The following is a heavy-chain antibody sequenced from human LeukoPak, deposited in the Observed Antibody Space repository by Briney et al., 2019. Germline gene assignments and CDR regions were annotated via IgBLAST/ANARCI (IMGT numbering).Heavy chain of an antibody. D-gene: IGHD1-26*01. CDR1: GYTFTGYY. CDR3: ARQMDTYSGSYFNS. Sequence: ASVKVSCKASGYTFTGYYIHWVRQAPGQGPEGMGWINPKTGGTDYAQKFQGRVNMTRDTSIRLSYMELSSLRSDDTAVYFCARQMDTYSGSYFNSWGQGTLVTVSS. J-gene: IGHJ4*02. V-gene: IGHV1-2*02. CDR2: INPKTGGT.